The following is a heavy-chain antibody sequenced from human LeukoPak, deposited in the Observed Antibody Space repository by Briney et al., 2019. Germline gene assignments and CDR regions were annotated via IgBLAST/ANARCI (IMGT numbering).Heavy chain of an antibody. CDR2: ISYDGSNK. CDR3: AGDYESSSWADY. CDR1: GFTFSSYA. J-gene: IGHJ4*02. V-gene: IGHV3-30*04. D-gene: IGHD6-13*01. Sequence: PGGSLRLSCAASGFTFSSYAMHWVRQAPGKGLEWVAVISYDGSNKYYADSVKGRFTISRDNSKNTLYLQMNSLRAEDTAVYYCAGDYESSSWADYWGQGTLVTVSS.